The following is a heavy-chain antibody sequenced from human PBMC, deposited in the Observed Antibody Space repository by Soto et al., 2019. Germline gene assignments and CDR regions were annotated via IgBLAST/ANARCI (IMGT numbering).Heavy chain of an antibody. CDR3: ATAEVDY. V-gene: IGHV3-74*03. CDR2: MTGDGRTT. J-gene: IGHJ4*02. Sequence: VGSLRLSGAASGFTFGDYWMHWVRQPPGKGPEWVSRMTGDGRTTQYADSVKGRFTASRDNAKSTLYLQMNSLRAEDTAVYYCATAEVDYWGPGTLVTVSS. CDR1: GFTFGDYW.